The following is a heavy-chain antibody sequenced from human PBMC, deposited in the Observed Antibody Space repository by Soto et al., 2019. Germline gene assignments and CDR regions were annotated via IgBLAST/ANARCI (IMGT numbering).Heavy chain of an antibody. D-gene: IGHD6-6*01. CDR3: AGGSSIAAHGLDY. J-gene: IGHJ4*02. CDR1: GYTFTSSA. Sequence: AASVKVSCKASGYTFTSSAMHWVRQAPGQRLEWMGWINAGNGNTNHTQQFQGRVTITRGTSASTAYMELSSLRSEDTAVYYCAGGSSIAAHGLDYWGQGTLVTVSS. V-gene: IGHV1-3*01. CDR2: INAGNGNT.